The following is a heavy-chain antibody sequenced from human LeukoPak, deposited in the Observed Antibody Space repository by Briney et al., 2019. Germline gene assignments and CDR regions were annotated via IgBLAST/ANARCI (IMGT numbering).Heavy chain of an antibody. D-gene: IGHD3-10*01. CDR3: ARVLNERGVVVGDAFDI. Sequence: SETLSLTCTVSGGSISSYYWSWIRQPPGKGLEWIAYIYYSGSTNYNPSLKSRVTISVDTSKNQFSLKLSSVTAADTAVYYCARVLNERGVVVGDAFDIWGQGTMVTVSS. CDR2: IYYSGST. CDR1: GGSISSYY. V-gene: IGHV4-59*01. J-gene: IGHJ3*02.